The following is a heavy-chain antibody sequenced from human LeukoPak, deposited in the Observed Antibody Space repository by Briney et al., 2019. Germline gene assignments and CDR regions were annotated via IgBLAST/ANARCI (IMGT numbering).Heavy chain of an antibody. V-gene: IGHV3-30*02. CDR3: AKAGGGSYYLYYYMGV. D-gene: IGHD1-26*01. Sequence: GGSLRLSCAASGFTFSSYGMHWVRQAPGKGLEWVAFIRYDGSNKYYADSVKGRFTISRDNSKNTLYLQMNSLRAEDTAVYYCAKAGGGSYYLYYYMGVWGKGTTVTISS. J-gene: IGHJ6*03. CDR1: GFTFSSYG. CDR2: IRYDGSNK.